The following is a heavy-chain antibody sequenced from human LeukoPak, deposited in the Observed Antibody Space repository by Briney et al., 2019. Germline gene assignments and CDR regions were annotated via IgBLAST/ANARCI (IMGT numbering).Heavy chain of an antibody. D-gene: IGHD5-12*01. J-gene: IGHJ4*02. CDR3: ARVSTPSAYDPFDF. CDR2: IYPGDFDT. V-gene: IGHV5-51*01. Sequence: HGESLKISCKGSGYSFTSHWIGWVRQMPGKGLEWMGIIYPGDFDTTYSPSFQGQVTISADKFISTAYLQWSSLKASDTAMYYCARVSTPSAYDPFDFWGQGTLVTVSS. CDR1: GYSFTSHW.